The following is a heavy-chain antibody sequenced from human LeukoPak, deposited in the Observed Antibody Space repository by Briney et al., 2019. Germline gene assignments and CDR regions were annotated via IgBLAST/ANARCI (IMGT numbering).Heavy chain of an antibody. V-gene: IGHV3-21*04. CDR3: ARREITMRTVGAFDI. CDR2: ISSSSTYI. J-gene: IGHJ3*02. Sequence: SGGSLRLSCVVSEFTFSRYSMNWVRQAPGKGLEWVSSISSSSTYIFYADSVKGRFTISRDNAKNSLYLQMNSLRAEDTAVYYCARREITMRTVGAFDIWGQGTMVTVSS. D-gene: IGHD3-10*01. CDR1: EFTFSRYS.